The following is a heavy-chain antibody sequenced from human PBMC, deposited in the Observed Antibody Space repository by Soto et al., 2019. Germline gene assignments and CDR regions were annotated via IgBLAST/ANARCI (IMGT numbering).Heavy chain of an antibody. V-gene: IGHV1-46*03. CDR2: INPSGGST. J-gene: IGHJ3*02. D-gene: IGHD2-15*01. CDR1: GYTFTSYY. CDR3: ATVGIGYCSGGSCYRPVKSAFDI. Sequence: QVQLVQSGAEVKKPGASVKVSCKASGYTFTSYYMHWVRQAPGQGLEWMGIINPSGGSTSYAQKFQGRVTMTRDTSTSTVYMELSSLRSEDTAVYYRATVGIGYCSGGSCYRPVKSAFDIWGQGTMVTVSS.